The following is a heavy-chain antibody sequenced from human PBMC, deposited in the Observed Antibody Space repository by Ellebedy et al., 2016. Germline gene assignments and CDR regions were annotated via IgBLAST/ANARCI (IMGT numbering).Heavy chain of an antibody. CDR1: GFTFSNHG. CDR3: AREWSVIRWYFQH. CDR2: IAHDGSKK. J-gene: IGHJ1*01. D-gene: IGHD3-22*01. Sequence: GGSLRLXXAASGFTFSNHGMHWVRQGTGKGLEWVATIAHDGSKKYYADSVKGRFTISRDNSKNTLYLQMNSLRAEDTAVYYCAREWSVIRWYFQHWGQGTLVTVSS. V-gene: IGHV3-30*03.